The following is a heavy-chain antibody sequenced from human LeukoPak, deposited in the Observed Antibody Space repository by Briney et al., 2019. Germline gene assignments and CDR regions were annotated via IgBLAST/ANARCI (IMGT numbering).Heavy chain of an antibody. CDR1: GFNFDEYA. J-gene: IGHJ4*02. CDR3: AKDRHRSSRKCPIDH. D-gene: IGHD2-2*01. Sequence: GGSLRLSCAGSGFNFDEYAMHWVRQAPGKGLEWVSGISWDSGNVVYADSVRGRFTISRDNAKNSLYLQMNSLRPEDTALYFCAKDRHRSSRKCPIDHWGQGTLVTVSS. CDR2: ISWDSGNV. V-gene: IGHV3-9*01.